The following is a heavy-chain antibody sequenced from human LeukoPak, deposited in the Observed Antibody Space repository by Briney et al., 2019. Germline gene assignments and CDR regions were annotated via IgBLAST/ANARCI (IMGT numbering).Heavy chain of an antibody. Sequence: PSETLSLTCAVSGGSISSSNWWSWVRQPPGKGLEWIGSIYYSGSTYYNPSLKSRVTISVDTSKNQFSLKLSSVTAADTAVYYCARQLSWFDPWGQGTLVTVSS. CDR1: GGSISSSNW. CDR2: IYYSGST. V-gene: IGHV4-39*01. CDR3: ARQLSWFDP. J-gene: IGHJ5*02.